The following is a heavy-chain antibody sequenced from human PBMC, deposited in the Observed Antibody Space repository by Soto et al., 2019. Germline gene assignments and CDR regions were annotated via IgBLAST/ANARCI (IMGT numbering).Heavy chain of an antibody. Sequence: VQLVESGGGVVQPGRSLRLSCAASGFTFSDYAMHWVRQAPGNALEGVAVVSHDGRNKHYADSVKGRFTISRDSSKDTVFLEMTSLRAEDTAVYYCAKGGRQWLFTSDFNYWGQGALVTVSS. CDR1: GFTFSDYA. CDR3: AKGGRQWLFTSDFNY. D-gene: IGHD6-19*01. CDR2: VSHDGRNK. J-gene: IGHJ4*02. V-gene: IGHV3-30*18.